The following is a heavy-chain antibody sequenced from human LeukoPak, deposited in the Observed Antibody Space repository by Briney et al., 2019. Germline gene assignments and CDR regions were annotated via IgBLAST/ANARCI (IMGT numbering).Heavy chain of an antibody. CDR2: ISYSGTT. D-gene: IGHD1-26*01. V-gene: IGHV4-59*01. CDR3: ARVRSYYGEVDY. J-gene: IGHJ4*02. Sequence: SETLSLTCTVSGGSISSYYWSWIRQPPGKGLEWIGYISYSGTTNYNPSLKSRVTISIDTSKNQFSLKLSSVTAADTAVYYCARVRSYYGEVDYWGQGTLVTVSS. CDR1: GGSISSYY.